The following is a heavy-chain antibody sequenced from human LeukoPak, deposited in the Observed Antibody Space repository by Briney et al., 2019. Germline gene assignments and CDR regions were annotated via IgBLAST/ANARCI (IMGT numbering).Heavy chain of an antibody. CDR1: GFTFSGYA. CDR2: ISGSGGST. CDR3: AKDPLLRYFDWLPDYFDY. V-gene: IGHV3-23*01. J-gene: IGHJ4*02. Sequence: PGGSLRLSCAASGFTFSGYAMSWVRQAPGKGLEWVSAISGSGGSTYYADSVKGRFTISRDNSKNTLYLQMSSLRAEDTAVYYCAKDPLLRYFDWLPDYFDYWGQGTLVTVSS. D-gene: IGHD3-9*01.